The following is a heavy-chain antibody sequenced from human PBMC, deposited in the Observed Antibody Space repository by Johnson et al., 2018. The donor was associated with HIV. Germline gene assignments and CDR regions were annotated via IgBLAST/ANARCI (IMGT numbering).Heavy chain of an antibody. CDR2: IYSDGRT. Sequence: VQLVESGGGLVQPGGSLRLSCAASGFTVSSNYMNWVRQTPGKGLEWVSVIYSDGRTYYADTVRGRFSISRDNSKNMVHLQVSRLRVEDTAVYYCARVSTATTIALRPYAFDIWGQGTMVIVSS. CDR1: GFTVSSNY. CDR3: ARVSTATTIALRPYAFDI. J-gene: IGHJ3*02. D-gene: IGHD5-12*01. V-gene: IGHV3-66*01.